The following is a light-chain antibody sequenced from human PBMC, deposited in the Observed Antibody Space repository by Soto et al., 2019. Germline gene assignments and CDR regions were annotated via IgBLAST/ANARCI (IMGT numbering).Light chain of an antibody. CDR1: QSVSSSY. V-gene: IGKV3-20*01. CDR2: GAS. Sequence: EIVLTQSPGTLSLSPGERATLSCRASQSVSSSYLAWYQQKPGQAPRLLLYGASSRATGIPDRFSGSGSGPAFTLPISRLEPEDFAVYYWQQYGSSPWTFGQGTKVEIK. CDR3: QQYGSSPWT. J-gene: IGKJ1*01.